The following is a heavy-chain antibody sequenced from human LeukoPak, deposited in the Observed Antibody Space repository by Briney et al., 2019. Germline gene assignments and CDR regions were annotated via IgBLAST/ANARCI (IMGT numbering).Heavy chain of an antibody. D-gene: IGHD6-6*01. V-gene: IGHV1-8*03. J-gene: IGHJ4*02. CDR3: ARARSSSSEKRALYFDY. CDR1: GYTFTSYD. CDR2: MNPNSGNT. Sequence: GASVKVSCKASGYTFTSYDINWVRQATGQGLEWMGWMNPNSGNTGYAQKFQGRVTITRNTSISTAYMELSSLRSEDTAVYYCARARSSSSEKRALYFDYWGQGTLVTVSS.